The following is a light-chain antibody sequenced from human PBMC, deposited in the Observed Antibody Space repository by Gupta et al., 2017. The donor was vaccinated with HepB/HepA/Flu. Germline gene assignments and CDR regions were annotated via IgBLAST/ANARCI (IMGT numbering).Light chain of an antibody. CDR3: QQYNNWPQT. V-gene: IGKV3-15*01. Sequence: EIVITQAPATLAVSPGGRATLSCRASQSVSSYLAWYQQKPGQSPRLLIYGASTRATGIPARFSGSGSGTEFTLTISSLQSEDFAVYYCQQYNNWPQTFGQGTKVEIK. CDR2: GAS. CDR1: QSVSSY. J-gene: IGKJ1*01.